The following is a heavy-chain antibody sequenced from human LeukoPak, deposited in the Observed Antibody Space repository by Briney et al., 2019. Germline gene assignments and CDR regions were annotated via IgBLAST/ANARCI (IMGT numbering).Heavy chain of an antibody. CDR1: GYTFTGYY. Sequence: ASVKVSCKASGYTFTGYYMHWVRQAPGQGLEWMGWINPNSGGTNYAQKFQGWVTMTRETSISTAYMELSRLRSDDTAVYYCARAGIAAISFDYWSQGTLVTVSS. CDR3: ARAGIAAISFDY. CDR2: INPNSGGT. V-gene: IGHV1-2*04. J-gene: IGHJ4*02. D-gene: IGHD6-13*01.